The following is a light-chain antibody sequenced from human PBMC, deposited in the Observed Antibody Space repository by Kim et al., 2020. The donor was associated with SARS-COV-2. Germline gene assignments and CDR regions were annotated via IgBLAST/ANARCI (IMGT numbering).Light chain of an antibody. Sequence: VLTQPASVSGSPGQSITISCTGTSSDVGGYNYVSWYQQHPGKAPKLMIYDVSNRPSGVSNRFSGSKSGNTASLTISGLQAEDEADYYCSSYTSSSRLFGTGTKVTVL. V-gene: IGLV2-14*03. CDR2: DVS. J-gene: IGLJ1*01. CDR1: SSDVGGYNY. CDR3: SSYTSSSRL.